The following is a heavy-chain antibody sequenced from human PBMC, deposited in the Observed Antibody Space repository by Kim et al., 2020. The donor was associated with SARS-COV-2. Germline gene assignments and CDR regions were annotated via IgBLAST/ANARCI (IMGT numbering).Heavy chain of an antibody. D-gene: IGHD3-9*01. J-gene: IGHJ4*02. CDR2: VTTAGGTK. V-gene: IGHV3-23*01. CDR1: GFTFSSYA. CDR3: AKDRILTGYFFFDY. Sequence: GGSLRLSCAASGFTFSSYAMTWVRRAPGKGLEWVSTVTTAGGTKYYADSVKGRFTISRDNSKNTLYLQMNSLRAEDTAVYYCAKDRILTGYFFFDYWGQGILVTVSS.